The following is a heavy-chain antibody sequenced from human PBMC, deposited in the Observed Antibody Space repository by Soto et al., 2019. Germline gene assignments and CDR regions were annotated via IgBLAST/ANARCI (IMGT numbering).Heavy chain of an antibody. CDR2: IYYSGST. CDR3: AREVEYDYVWGSYHYFDY. Sequence: QVQLQESGPGLVKPSQTLSLTCTVSGGSISSGGYYWSWIRQHPGKGLEWIGYIYYSGSTYYNPSLQIRVTISLDASKHQCSLRLSSVTAADTAVYYCAREVEYDYVWGSYHYFDYWGQGTLVTVSS. D-gene: IGHD3-16*02. CDR1: GGSISSGGYY. V-gene: IGHV4-31*03. J-gene: IGHJ4*02.